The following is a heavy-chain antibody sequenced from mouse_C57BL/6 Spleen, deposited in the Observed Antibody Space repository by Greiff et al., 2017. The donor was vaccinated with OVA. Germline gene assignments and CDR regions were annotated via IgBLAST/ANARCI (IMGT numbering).Heavy chain of an antibody. CDR2: IYPSDSET. V-gene: IGHV1-61*01. D-gene: IGHD3-1*01. CDR1: GYTFTSYW. Sequence: QVQLQQPGAELVRPGSSVKLSCKASGYTFTSYWMDWVKQRPGQGLEWIGNIYPSDSETNYNQKFKDKATLTVDKSSSTAYMQLSSLTSEDSAVYYCAKLLGSYWYFDVWGTGTTVTVSS. J-gene: IGHJ1*03. CDR3: AKLLGSYWYFDV.